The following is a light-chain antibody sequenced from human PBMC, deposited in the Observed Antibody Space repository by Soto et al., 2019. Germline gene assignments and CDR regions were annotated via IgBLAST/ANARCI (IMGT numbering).Light chain of an antibody. CDR3: QVWDSSGDHRV. CDR1: NIGTKS. CDR2: YDS. Sequence: SYELTQPPSVSVAPGKTARITCGGNNIGTKSVHWYQQKLGQAPVLVIYYDSDRPSGIPERISGSKSGNTATLTISRVEAGDEADYYCQVWDSSGDHRVFGGGTKLTVL. V-gene: IGLV3-21*04. J-gene: IGLJ2*01.